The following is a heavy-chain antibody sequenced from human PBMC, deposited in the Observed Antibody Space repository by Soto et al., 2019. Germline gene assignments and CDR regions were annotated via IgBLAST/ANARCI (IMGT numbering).Heavy chain of an antibody. CDR3: ARENVYTLMGIDY. J-gene: IGHJ4*02. V-gene: IGHV4-30-2*01. Sequence: QLQLQESGSGLVKPSQTLSLTCVVSGGSITSGGYSWSWIRQPTGKGLEWIGYISHSGTTSYNPSLTSRVPRSFDRSKNQFSLRLSSVTAEDTAVYYCARENVYTLMGIDYWCQGTLVTVSS. D-gene: IGHD5-18*01. CDR2: ISHSGTT. CDR1: GGSITSGGYS.